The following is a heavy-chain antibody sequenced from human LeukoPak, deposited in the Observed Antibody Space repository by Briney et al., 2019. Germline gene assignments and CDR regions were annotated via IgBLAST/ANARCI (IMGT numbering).Heavy chain of an antibody. CDR1: GFTFSSYA. D-gene: IGHD3-10*01. V-gene: IGHV3-23*01. Sequence: GGSLRLSCAASGFTFSSYAMSCVRQAPGKGLEWVSAISGSGGSTYYADSVKGRFTISRDNAKNSLYLQMNSLRAEDTAVYYCARAYDSGTYSTFDYWGQGALVTVTS. J-gene: IGHJ4*02. CDR3: ARAYDSGTYSTFDY. CDR2: ISGSGGST.